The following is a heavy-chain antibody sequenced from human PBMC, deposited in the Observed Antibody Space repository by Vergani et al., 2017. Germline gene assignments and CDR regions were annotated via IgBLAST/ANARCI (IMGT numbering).Heavy chain of an antibody. CDR2: MEWDDEK. Sequence: QVTLKESGPALVKPTQTLTLTCTFSGFSLTTSAMRVSWIRQPPGRALEWLARMEWDDEKFYNTSLKDRLSISKDTSKSQVVLTMTNMDPLDTATYYCARDYRGDFFDHWGQGTLVTVTS. CDR1: GFSLTTSAMR. CDR3: ARDYRGDFFDH. D-gene: IGHD4/OR15-4a*01. V-gene: IGHV2-70*04. J-gene: IGHJ4*02.